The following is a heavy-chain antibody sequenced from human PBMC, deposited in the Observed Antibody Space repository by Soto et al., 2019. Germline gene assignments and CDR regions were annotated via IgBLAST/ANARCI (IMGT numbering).Heavy chain of an antibody. CDR3: TTDSYCTTTTCYPLPH. CDR1: GLNFNNAW. Sequence: GGSLRLSCAASGLNFNNAWLSWVRQAPGKGLEWVGHIKSKTDGGSIDYAAPVKGRFTISRDDSINTVYLQMNSLKTEDTASYYCTTDSYCTTTTCYPLPHWGHGTLVTVSS. V-gene: IGHV3-15*01. CDR2: IKSKTDGGSI. D-gene: IGHD2-2*01. J-gene: IGHJ4*01.